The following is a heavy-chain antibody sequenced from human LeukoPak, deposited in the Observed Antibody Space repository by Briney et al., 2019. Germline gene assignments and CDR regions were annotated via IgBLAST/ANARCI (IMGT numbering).Heavy chain of an antibody. V-gene: IGHV4-34*01. D-gene: IGHD5-18*01. CDR2: INHSGST. CDR1: GGSFSGYY. Sequence: SETLSLTCAVYGGSFSGYYWSWIRQPPGKGLEWIGEINHSGSTNYNPSLKSRVTISVDTSKNQFSLQLNSVTPEDTAVYYCARSRHGYIGQNYWGQGTLVTVSS. J-gene: IGHJ4*02. CDR3: ARSRHGYIGQNY.